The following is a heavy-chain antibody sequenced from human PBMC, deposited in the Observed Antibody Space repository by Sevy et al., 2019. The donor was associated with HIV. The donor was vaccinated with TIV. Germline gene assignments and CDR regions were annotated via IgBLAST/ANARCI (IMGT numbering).Heavy chain of an antibody. D-gene: IGHD5-18*01. CDR1: GLTFSDYY. V-gene: IGHV3-11*01. J-gene: IGHJ4*02. Sequence: GGSLRLSCAASGLTFSDYYMSWIRQAPGKGLEWLSYISSSGTTLYSADSMKGRFAISRDNAKNSLYLQMNSLRAEDTAVYFCVGRRYSYTYSWSYHFDYWGQGALVTVSS. CDR2: ISSSGTTL. CDR3: VGRRYSYTYSWSYHFDY.